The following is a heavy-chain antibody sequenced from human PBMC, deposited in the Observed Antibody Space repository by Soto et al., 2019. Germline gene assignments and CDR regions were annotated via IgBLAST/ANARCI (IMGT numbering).Heavy chain of an antibody. CDR1: GGSISSYY. V-gene: IGHV4-59*01. CDR3: ARDGRYSYGHGGFGY. J-gene: IGHJ4*02. CDR2: IYYSGST. Sequence: SETLSLTCTVSGGSISSYYWSWIRQPPGKGLEWIGYIYYSGSTNYNPSLKSRVTISVDTSKNQFSLKLSSVTAADTAVYYCARDGRYSYGHGGFGYWGQGTLVTVSS. D-gene: IGHD5-18*01.